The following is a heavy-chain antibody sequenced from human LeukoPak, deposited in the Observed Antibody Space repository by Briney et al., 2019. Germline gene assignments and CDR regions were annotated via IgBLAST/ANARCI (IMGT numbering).Heavy chain of an antibody. V-gene: IGHV3-23*01. CDR1: GFTFNSYA. D-gene: IGHD2-15*01. Sequence: GGSLRLSCAASGFTFNSYAMTWVRQAPGKGLEWVSAITPGGDTYYADSVKGRFTISRDNSKNTLYLQMSNVGAEDTAVYYCTKCAAGGGSCYGWYWGQGTLVTVSS. CDR3: TKCAAGGGSCYGWY. J-gene: IGHJ4*02. CDR2: ITPGGDT.